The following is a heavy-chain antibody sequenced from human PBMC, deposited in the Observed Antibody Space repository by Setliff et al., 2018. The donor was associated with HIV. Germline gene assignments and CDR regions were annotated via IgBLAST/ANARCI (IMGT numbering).Heavy chain of an antibody. J-gene: IGHJ3*02. CDR3: ASLLWGGWFGGYDAFDI. CDR1: GGSMNNYY. Sequence: WETLSLTCTVFGGSMNNYYWNWIRQSPGKGLEWIGYVYTSGSTNYNPSLKSRVTISVDTSKNQFSLKLSSVTAADTAVYYCASLLWGGWFGGYDAFDIWGQGTMVTVSS. V-gene: IGHV4-4*08. CDR2: VYTSGST. D-gene: IGHD3-10*01.